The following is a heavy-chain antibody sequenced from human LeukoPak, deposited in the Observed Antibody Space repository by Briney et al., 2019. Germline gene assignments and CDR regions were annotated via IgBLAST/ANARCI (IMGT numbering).Heavy chain of an antibody. CDR1: GGSISSYY. Sequence: SETLSLTCTVSGGSISSYYWGWIRQPPGKGLEWIGSIYHSGSTYYNPSLKSRVTISVDTSKNQFSLKLSSVTAADTAVYYCAREVPSGIAAAGLDYWGQGTLVTVSS. V-gene: IGHV4-38-2*02. D-gene: IGHD6-13*01. J-gene: IGHJ4*02. CDR3: AREVPSGIAAAGLDY. CDR2: IYHSGST.